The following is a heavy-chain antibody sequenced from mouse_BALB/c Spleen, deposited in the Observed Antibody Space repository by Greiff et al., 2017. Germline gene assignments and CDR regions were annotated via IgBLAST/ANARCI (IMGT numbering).Heavy chain of an antibody. D-gene: IGHD2-4*01. Sequence: VNVVESGPGLVAPSQSLSITCTVSGFSLTGYGVNWVRQPPGKGLEWLGMIWGDGSTDYNSALKSRLSISKDNSKSQVFLKMNSLQTDDTARYYCARGSTMISLQDFAYWGQGTLVTVSA. CDR1: GFSLTGYG. V-gene: IGHV2-6-7*01. J-gene: IGHJ3*01. CDR2: IWGDGST. CDR3: ARGSTMISLQDFAY.